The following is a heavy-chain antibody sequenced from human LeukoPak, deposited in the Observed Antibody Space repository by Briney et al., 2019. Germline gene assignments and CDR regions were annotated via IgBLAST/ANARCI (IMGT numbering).Heavy chain of an antibody. CDR1: GGSISSYY. V-gene: IGHV4-59*12. Sequence: ASETLSLTCTVSGGSISSYYWSWIRQPPGKGLEWIGYIYYSGSTNYNPSLKSRVTISVDTSKNRFSLKLSSVTAADTAVYYCARGRGWSYHIRTFDYWGQGTLVTVSS. CDR2: IYYSGST. D-gene: IGHD3-10*01. CDR3: ARGRGWSYHIRTFDY. J-gene: IGHJ4*02.